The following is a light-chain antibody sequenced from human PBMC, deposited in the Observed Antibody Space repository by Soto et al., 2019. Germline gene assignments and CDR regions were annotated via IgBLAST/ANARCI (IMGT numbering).Light chain of an antibody. CDR3: QQYNNWPPIT. V-gene: IGKV3-15*01. CDR2: GAS. J-gene: IGKJ5*01. Sequence: EIVMTQSPATLSVSPGERATLSCRASQSIGSNLAWYQQKPGQVPRLLIHGASTRATGIPARISGSGSGTEFTLTLSSLQSEDFAVYYCQQYNNWPPITFGQGTRLEIK. CDR1: QSIGSN.